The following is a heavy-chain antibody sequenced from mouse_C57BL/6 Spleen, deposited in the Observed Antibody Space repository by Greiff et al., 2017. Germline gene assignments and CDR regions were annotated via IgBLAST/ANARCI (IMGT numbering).Heavy chain of an antibody. V-gene: IGHV1-69*01. CDR2: IDPSDSYT. Sequence: QVQLQQPGAELVMPGASVKLSCKASGYTFNSYWMHWVKQRPGQGLEWIGEIDPSDSYTNYNQKFQGKSTLTVDKSSSTAYMQLSSLTSEDSAVYYCARPAGSHCYGSSSFYFGGWGPGTTLTAAS. J-gene: IGHJ2*01. CDR1: GYTFNSYW. CDR3: ARPAGSHCYGSSSFYFGG. D-gene: IGHD1-1*01.